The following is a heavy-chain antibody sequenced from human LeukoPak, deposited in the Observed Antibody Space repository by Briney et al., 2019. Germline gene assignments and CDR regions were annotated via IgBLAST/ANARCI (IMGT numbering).Heavy chain of an antibody. CDR3: ARDSRSSSGGDY. CDR1: GFTFSSNY. CDR2: IYSGGST. J-gene: IGHJ4*02. D-gene: IGHD6-6*01. Sequence: PGGPLRLSCAASGFTFSSNYMSWVRQAPGKGLEWVSVIYSGGSTYYADSVKGRFTISRDNSKNTLYLQMNSLRAEDTAVYYCARDSRSSSGGDYWGQGTLVTVSS. V-gene: IGHV3-66*02.